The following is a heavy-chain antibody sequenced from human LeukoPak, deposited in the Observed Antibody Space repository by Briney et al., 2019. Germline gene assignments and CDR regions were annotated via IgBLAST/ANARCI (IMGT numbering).Heavy chain of an antibody. J-gene: IGHJ1*01. V-gene: IGHV3-53*01. CDR1: GFTVSSNY. CDR2: IYSGGTT. D-gene: IGHD6-19*01. CDR3: ANEGGGGWYREYFHH. Sequence: GGSLRLSCAASGFTVSSNYMSWVRQAPGKGLEWVSVIYSGGTTYYADSVKGRFTISRDNAKNSLYLQMNSLRAEDTAVYYCANEGGGGWYREYFHHWGQGTLVTVSS.